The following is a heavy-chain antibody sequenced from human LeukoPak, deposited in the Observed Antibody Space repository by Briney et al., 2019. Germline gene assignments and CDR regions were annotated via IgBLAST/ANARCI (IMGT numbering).Heavy chain of an antibody. Sequence: GGSLRLSCAASGFTFSSYWMSWVRQAPGKGLEWVANIKEDGSEKYYVDSVKGRLTISRDTAKSSLYLQMNSLRAEDTAVYYCARVSEDYSSGWYEEYFQYWGQGTLVIVSS. CDR2: IKEDGSEK. D-gene: IGHD6-19*01. CDR3: ARVSEDYSSGWYEEYFQY. J-gene: IGHJ1*01. V-gene: IGHV3-7*02. CDR1: GFTFSSYW.